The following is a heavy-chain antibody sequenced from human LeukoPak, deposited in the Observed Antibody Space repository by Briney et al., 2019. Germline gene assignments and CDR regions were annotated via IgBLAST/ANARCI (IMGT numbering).Heavy chain of an antibody. V-gene: IGHV4-31*03. CDR2: IYYTGST. D-gene: IGHD1-26*01. CDR1: GASVSSGGYY. J-gene: IGHJ6*03. CDR3: ATTAYYYYVDV. Sequence: PSETLSLTCTVSGASVSSGGYYWSWIRQHPERGLEWIGYIYYTGSTYYNPSLESRLTISLDTSTNQFSLKLGSVTAADTAMYYCATTAYYYYVDVWGKGTTVTVSS.